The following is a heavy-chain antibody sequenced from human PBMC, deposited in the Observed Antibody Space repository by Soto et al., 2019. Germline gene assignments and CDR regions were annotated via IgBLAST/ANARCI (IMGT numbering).Heavy chain of an antibody. J-gene: IGHJ4*02. V-gene: IGHV3-30*18. Sequence: GGSLRLSCAASGFTFSSYGMHWVRQAPGKGLEWVAVLSNDGRDNHYSDSVKGRFTISRDNSRNTLYLQMNSLRAEDTAVYYCAKDLTRGAAAYSFDHWGQGSLVTVSS. CDR3: AKDLTRGAAAYSFDH. CDR2: LSNDGRDN. D-gene: IGHD6-13*01. CDR1: GFTFSSYG.